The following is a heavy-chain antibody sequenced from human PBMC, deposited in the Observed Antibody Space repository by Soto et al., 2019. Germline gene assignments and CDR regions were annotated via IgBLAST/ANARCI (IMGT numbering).Heavy chain of an antibody. CDR1: GFTFSSYG. J-gene: IGHJ4*02. D-gene: IGHD3-3*01. CDR3: ARDLKVRFLEWLLDY. Sequence: QVQLVESGGGVVQPGRSLGLSCAASGFTFSSYGMHWVRQAPGKGLEWVAVIWYDGSNKYYADSVKGRFTISRDNSKNTLYLQMNSLRAEDTAVYYCARDLKVRFLEWLLDYWGQGTLVTVSS. V-gene: IGHV3-33*01. CDR2: IWYDGSNK.